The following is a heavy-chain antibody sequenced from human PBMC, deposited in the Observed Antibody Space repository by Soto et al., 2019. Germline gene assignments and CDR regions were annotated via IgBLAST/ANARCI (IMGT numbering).Heavy chain of an antibody. V-gene: IGHV3-11*06. CDR3: TRGGGGGLFEH. CDR1: GFPFSDYY. D-gene: IGHD2-21*01. J-gene: IGHJ4*02. CDR2: ISPKSTYR. Sequence: WGSLRLSCATSGFPFSDYYMSWIRQAPGKGLEWLSHISPKSTYRNYADSVKGRFTISRDSTKSSLFLQMNSLGVEDTAVYYCTRGGGGGLFEHWGQGVLVTVSS.